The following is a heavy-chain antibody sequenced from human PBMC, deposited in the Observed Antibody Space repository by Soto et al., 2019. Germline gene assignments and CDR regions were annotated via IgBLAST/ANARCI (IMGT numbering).Heavy chain of an antibody. D-gene: IGHD4-17*01. J-gene: IGHJ4*02. V-gene: IGHV3-23*01. CDR3: AKDWPGTSSVTSDF. CDR2: IINSGATT. Sequence: EVHLLESGGTLVQPGGSLRLSCAASGFDFSTYAMTWVRQAPGKGQEWVSAIINSGATTYYADSVKGRFTISRDNSRNTLYLQMNSLRADDTAMYYCAKDWPGTSSVTSDFWGQGTLVTVSS. CDR1: GFDFSTYA.